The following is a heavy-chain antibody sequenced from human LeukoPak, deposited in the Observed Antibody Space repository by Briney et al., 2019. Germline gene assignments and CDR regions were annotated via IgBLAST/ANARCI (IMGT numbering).Heavy chain of an antibody. CDR3: AKGWGSYYYYYMDV. CDR1: GFTFSSYG. D-gene: IGHD3-16*01. CDR2: ISGSGGST. J-gene: IGHJ6*03. V-gene: IGHV3-23*01. Sequence: GGSLRLSCAASGFTFSSYGMSWVRQAPGKGLEWVSAISGSGGSTYYADSVKGRFTISRDNAKNSLYLQMNSLRAEDTALYYCAKGWGSYYYYYMDVWGKGTTVTISS.